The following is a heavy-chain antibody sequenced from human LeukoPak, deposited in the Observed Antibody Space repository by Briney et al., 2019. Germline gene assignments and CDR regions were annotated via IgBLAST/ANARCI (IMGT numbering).Heavy chain of an antibody. CDR3: ARDYYDFWSGYYSRWFDP. Sequence: ASVKVSCKASGYTFTGYYMHWVRQAPGQGLEWMGWMNPNSGNTGYAQKFQGRVTMTRNTSISTAYMELSSLRSEDTAVYYCARDYYDFWSGYYSRWFDPWGQGTLVTVSS. D-gene: IGHD3-3*01. CDR1: GYTFTGYY. V-gene: IGHV1-8*02. CDR2: MNPNSGNT. J-gene: IGHJ5*02.